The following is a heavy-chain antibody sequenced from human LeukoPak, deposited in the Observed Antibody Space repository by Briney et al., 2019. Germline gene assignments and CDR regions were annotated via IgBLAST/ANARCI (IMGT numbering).Heavy chain of an antibody. CDR3: ARLTTPNTPKIFGVVRSYYYYYYYMDV. CDR1: GGSISSYY. J-gene: IGHJ6*03. D-gene: IGHD3-3*01. V-gene: IGHV4-39*01. CDR2: IYYSGST. Sequence: SETLSLTCTVSGGSISSYYWGWIRQPPGKGLEWIGSIYYSGSTYYNPSLKSRVTISVDTSKNQFSLKLSSVTAADTAVYYCARLTTPNTPKIFGVVRSYYYYYYYMDVWGKGTTVTVSS.